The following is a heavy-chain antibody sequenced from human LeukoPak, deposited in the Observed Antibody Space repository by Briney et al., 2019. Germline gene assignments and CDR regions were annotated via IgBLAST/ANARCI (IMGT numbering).Heavy chain of an antibody. J-gene: IGHJ4*02. Sequence: ASVKVSCKASGGTFSSYAISWVRQAPGQGLEWMGWVSAYNGNTNYAQKLQGRVTMTTDTSTSTAYMELRSLRSDDTAVYYCARDTGETVTLDYWGQGTLVTVSS. CDR1: GGTFSSYA. CDR2: VSAYNGNT. D-gene: IGHD4-11*01. V-gene: IGHV1-18*01. CDR3: ARDTGETVTLDY.